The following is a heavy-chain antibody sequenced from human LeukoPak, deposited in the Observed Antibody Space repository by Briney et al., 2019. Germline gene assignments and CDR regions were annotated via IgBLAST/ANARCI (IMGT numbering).Heavy chain of an antibody. D-gene: IGHD3-10*01. V-gene: IGHV3-11*05. CDR1: GFSFRDYY. CDR3: ARESHGTGDQ. J-gene: IGHJ4*02. CDR2: ISTDSVYT. Sequence: GGSLRLSCAASGFSFRDYYMSWIRQAPGKGLEWVSFISTDSVYTNYADPVKGRFTISRDNAKNSLYLQLNSLRAEDTAVYYCARESHGTGDQWGQGTLVTVSS.